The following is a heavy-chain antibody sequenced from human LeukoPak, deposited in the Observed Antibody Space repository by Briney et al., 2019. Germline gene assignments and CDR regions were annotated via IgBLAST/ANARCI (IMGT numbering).Heavy chain of an antibody. D-gene: IGHD1-20*01. Sequence: GGSLRLSCAASGFTFSSYSMNWVRQAPGKGLEWVSSISSSSTYADSVKGRFTISRDNSKNTLYLQMGSLRAEDLAVYYCARDFGLTGKVDYWGQGTLVTVSS. CDR2: ISSSST. J-gene: IGHJ4*02. CDR1: GFTFSSYS. V-gene: IGHV3-21*01. CDR3: ARDFGLTGKVDY.